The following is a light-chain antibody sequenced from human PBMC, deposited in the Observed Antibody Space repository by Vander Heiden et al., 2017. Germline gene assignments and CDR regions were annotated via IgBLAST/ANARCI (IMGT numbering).Light chain of an antibody. CDR3: TSYTSTSPRI. V-gene: IGLV2-14*03. CDR1: SSDVGGYNY. J-gene: IGLJ1*01. Sequence: QSPLTQPASVSGSPGQSITISCAGTSSDVGGYNYASWYQQHPGRAPKLVIFDVSSRPAGVSARISGSKSGSTASLTISGLQLEDEADYYCTSYTSTSPRIFGTGTKVSVL. CDR2: DVS.